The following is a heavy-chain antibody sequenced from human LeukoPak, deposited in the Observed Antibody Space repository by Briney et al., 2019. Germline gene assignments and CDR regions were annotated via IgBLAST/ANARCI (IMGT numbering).Heavy chain of an antibody. Sequence: SGTLSLTCGVSGGSIIISNWWSWVRQSPEKGLEWIGDVYHNGNTNYNPSLKSRVTILVDKSSNQFALKLTSVTAADTAVYYCVSRRPWFDPWGQGALVTVSS. CDR3: VSRRPWFDP. J-gene: IGHJ5*02. V-gene: IGHV4-4*02. CDR1: GGSIIISNW. CDR2: VYHNGNT.